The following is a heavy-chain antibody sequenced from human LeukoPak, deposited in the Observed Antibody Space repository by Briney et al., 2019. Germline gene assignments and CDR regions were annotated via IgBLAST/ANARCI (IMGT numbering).Heavy chain of an antibody. J-gene: IGHJ4*02. Sequence: GASVKVSCKASGYTFTGYYMHWVRQAPGQGLEWMGRINPNSGDTNYAQKFQGRVTMTRDTSISTAYMEPSRLRSDDTAVYYCARDYCSSTSCLFDNWGQGTLVTVSS. V-gene: IGHV1-2*06. CDR3: ARDYCSSTSCLFDN. CDR1: GYTFTGYY. CDR2: INPNSGDT. D-gene: IGHD2-2*01.